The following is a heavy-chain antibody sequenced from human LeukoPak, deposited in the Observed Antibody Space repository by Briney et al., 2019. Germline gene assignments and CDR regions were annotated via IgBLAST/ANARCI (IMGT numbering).Heavy chain of an antibody. Sequence: TSETLSLTCAVYGGSFSGYYWSWIRQPPGKGLEWIGEINHSGSTNYNPSLKSRVTISVDTSKNQFSLKLSSVTAADTAVYYCARVKRVDRHYYYYYGMDVWGQGTTVTVSS. CDR2: INHSGST. CDR1: GGSFSGYY. D-gene: IGHD2-15*01. CDR3: ARVKRVDRHYYYYYGMDV. J-gene: IGHJ6*02. V-gene: IGHV4-34*01.